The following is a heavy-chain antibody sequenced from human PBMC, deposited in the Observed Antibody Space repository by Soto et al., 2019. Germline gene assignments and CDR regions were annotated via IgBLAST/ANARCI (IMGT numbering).Heavy chain of an antibody. J-gene: IGHJ6*02. V-gene: IGHV6-1*01. D-gene: IGHD3-22*01. Sequence: PSQTLSLTCAISGDSVSSNSAAWNWIRQSPSRGLEWLGRTYYRSKWYNAYAVSVKSRITINTDTSKNQFSLQLNSVTPEDTAVYYCARELTYYYDSSGYWRDGMDVWGQGTTVTVSS. CDR1: GDSVSSNSAA. CDR2: TYYRSKWYN. CDR3: ARELTYYYDSSGYWRDGMDV.